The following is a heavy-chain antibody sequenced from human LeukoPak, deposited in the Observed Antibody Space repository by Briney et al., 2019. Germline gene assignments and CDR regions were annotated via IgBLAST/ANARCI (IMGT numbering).Heavy chain of an antibody. CDR3: AGGPGGYSYGDAFDI. V-gene: IGHV3-53*01. CDR1: GFTVSSNY. CDR2: IYSGGST. D-gene: IGHD5-18*01. J-gene: IGHJ3*02. Sequence: PGGSLRLSCAASGFTVSSNYMSWVRQAPGKGLEWVSVIYSGGSTYYADSVKGRFTISRDNSKNTLYLQMNSLRAEDTAVYYCAGGPGGYSYGDAFDIWGQGTMVTVSS.